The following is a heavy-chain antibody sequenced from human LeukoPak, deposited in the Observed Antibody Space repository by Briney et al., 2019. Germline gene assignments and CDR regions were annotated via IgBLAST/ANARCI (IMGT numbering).Heavy chain of an antibody. Sequence: SETLSLTCTVSGGSISGYSWSWIRQPPGKGLEWIWYIFYSGSTNYNPSLQSRVTISLDTSKNQFSLKLSSVTAADTAVYYCARVTSSSLRFDYWGQGTLVTVSS. CDR2: IFYSGST. D-gene: IGHD6-6*01. V-gene: IGHV4-59*01. J-gene: IGHJ4*02. CDR1: GGSISGYS. CDR3: ARVTSSSLRFDY.